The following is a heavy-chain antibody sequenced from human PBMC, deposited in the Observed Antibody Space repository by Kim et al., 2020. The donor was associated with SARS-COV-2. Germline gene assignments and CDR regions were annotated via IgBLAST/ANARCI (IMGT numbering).Heavy chain of an antibody. CDR2: IRSKPYGGTV. J-gene: IGHJ4*02. V-gene: IGHV3-49*04. CDR1: GFTFGDHA. Sequence: GVLRLSCTDSGFTFGDHAVSWVRQAPGKGLEWVGFIRSKPYGGTVDYAASVKGRFTISRDDSKSVAYLQMDSLETEDTAVYFCSGNLAATASGRALAYWGQGTLVTVSS. D-gene: IGHD6-13*01. CDR3: SGNLAATASGRALAY.